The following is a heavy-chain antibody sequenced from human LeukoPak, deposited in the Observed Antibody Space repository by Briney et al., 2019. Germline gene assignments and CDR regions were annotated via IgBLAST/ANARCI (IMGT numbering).Heavy chain of an antibody. CDR2: MNPNSGNT. CDR3: ARSDSSSWSPHYYSSYYGRDV. Sequence: ASVKVSCKASGYTFTSYDINWVRQATGQGLEWMGWMNPNSGNTGYAQKFQGRVTMTRNTSISTAYMELSSLRSEDTAVYYCARSDSSSWSPHYYSSYYGRDVWGKGTTVTSSS. CDR1: GYTFTSYD. J-gene: IGHJ6*04. V-gene: IGHV1-8*01. D-gene: IGHD6-13*01.